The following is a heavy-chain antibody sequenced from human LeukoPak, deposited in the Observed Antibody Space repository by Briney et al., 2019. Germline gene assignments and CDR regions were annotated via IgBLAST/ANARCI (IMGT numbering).Heavy chain of an antibody. CDR3: ARAPSGSLDY. CDR2: IYYSGST. V-gene: IGHV4-31*03. CDR1: GGSISSGGYY. Sequence: SETLSLTCTVSGGSISSGGYYWSWIRQHPGKGLEWIGYIYYSGSTYYNPSLKSRVTISVDTSKNQFSLKLSSVTAAGTAVYYCARAPSGSLDYWGQGTLVTVSS. J-gene: IGHJ4*02. D-gene: IGHD1-26*01.